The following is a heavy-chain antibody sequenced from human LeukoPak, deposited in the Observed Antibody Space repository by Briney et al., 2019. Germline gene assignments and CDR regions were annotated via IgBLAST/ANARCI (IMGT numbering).Heavy chain of an antibody. J-gene: IGHJ6*02. Sequence: ASVNVSCTASGGTFSSYAISWVRQAPGQGLEWMGWINTNTGNPTYAQGFTGRFVFSLDTSVSTAYLQISSLKAEDTAVYYCARRHQLLYYYYGMDVWGQGTTVTVSS. CDR2: INTNTGNP. CDR3: ARRHQLLYYYYGMDV. CDR1: GGTFSSYA. V-gene: IGHV7-4-1*02. D-gene: IGHD2-2*01.